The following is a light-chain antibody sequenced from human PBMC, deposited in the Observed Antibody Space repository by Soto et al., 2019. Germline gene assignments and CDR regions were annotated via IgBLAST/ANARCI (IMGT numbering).Light chain of an antibody. Sequence: QSALTQPPSVSGFPEQRGTICCTWTSSNLGARYDVHWYQCLPGTDPKLLIYGNINRPSGVPDRFSGSKSGTSASLAITGRQADDEADYYCQSYDRSLSSPIFGGGTKLPVL. CDR2: GNI. J-gene: IGLJ2*01. CDR1: SSNLGARYD. V-gene: IGLV1-40*01. CDR3: QSYDRSLSSPI.